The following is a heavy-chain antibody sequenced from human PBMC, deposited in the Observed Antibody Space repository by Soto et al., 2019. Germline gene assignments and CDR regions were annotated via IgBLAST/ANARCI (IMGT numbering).Heavy chain of an antibody. CDR1: GFTFSTYD. J-gene: IGHJ4*02. CDR2: IGLSGDT. V-gene: IGHV3-13*01. Sequence: EVQLAESGGGLVQPGGSLRLSCAASGFTFSTYDFHWVRQATGKALEWVSAIGLSGDTYYADSVKGRFTIPRENAENSFYLQMNSLRAGDTAVYYCARDRCSGGRCYFDYWGQGTLVTVSS. D-gene: IGHD2-15*01. CDR3: ARDRCSGGRCYFDY.